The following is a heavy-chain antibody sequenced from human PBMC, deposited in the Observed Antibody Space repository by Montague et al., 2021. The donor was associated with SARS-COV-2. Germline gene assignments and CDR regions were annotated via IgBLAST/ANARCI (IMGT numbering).Heavy chain of an antibody. V-gene: IGHV4-59*11. Sequence: SETLSLTCAVSAGSISSHYWSWIRQSPGKGLEWIGYVHYTGSTKYNPSLKTRVTLSLDTPKNHFSLKLSSVTAADTAVYYCARAQNTCFIANCVNYFDVWGLGALVTVSS. J-gene: IGHJ4*02. CDR1: AGSISSHY. CDR2: VHYTGST. CDR3: ARAQNTCFIANCVNYFDV. D-gene: IGHD1-1*01.